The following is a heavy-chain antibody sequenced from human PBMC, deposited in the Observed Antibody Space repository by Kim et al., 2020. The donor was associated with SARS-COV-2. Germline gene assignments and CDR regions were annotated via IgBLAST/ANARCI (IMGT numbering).Heavy chain of an antibody. Sequence: RKFQGRVTTTRDTSTGTFYMELSSLRSEDTAVYYCARGDFLTGSFNFYFDSWGQGTLVTVSS. D-gene: IGHD3-9*01. V-gene: IGHV1-46*01. CDR3: ARGDFLTGSFNFYFDS. J-gene: IGHJ4*02.